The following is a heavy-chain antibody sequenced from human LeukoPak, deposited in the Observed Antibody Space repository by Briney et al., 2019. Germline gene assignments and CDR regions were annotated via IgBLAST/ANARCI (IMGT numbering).Heavy chain of an antibody. CDR1: GYTFTNYG. Sequence: ASVKVSCKASGYTFTNYGISWVRQAPGQGLEWMGWISAYNGYTDYAQKLQFRVTVTTDTPTSTAYMELRSLRSDDTAVYYCARDKAVTTEVTQHFQHWGQGTLVTVSS. V-gene: IGHV1-18*01. CDR2: ISAYNGYT. J-gene: IGHJ1*01. D-gene: IGHD4-23*01. CDR3: ARDKAVTTEVTQHFQH.